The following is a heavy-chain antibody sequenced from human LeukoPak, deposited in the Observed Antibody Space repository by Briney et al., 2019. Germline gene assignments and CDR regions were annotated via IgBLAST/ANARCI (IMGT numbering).Heavy chain of an antibody. CDR1: EFTFSSYA. D-gene: IGHD1-26*01. J-gene: IGHJ3*02. V-gene: IGHV3-23*01. Sequence: GGSLTLSCAASEFTFSSYAMSWVRQAPGKGLEWVSGISGSGGSTYYADSVKGRFTISRDNSKNTLYLQMNRLNTEDTAVYYCITDPGAWEPIWGQGTMVTVSS. CDR2: ISGSGGST. CDR3: ITDPGAWEPI.